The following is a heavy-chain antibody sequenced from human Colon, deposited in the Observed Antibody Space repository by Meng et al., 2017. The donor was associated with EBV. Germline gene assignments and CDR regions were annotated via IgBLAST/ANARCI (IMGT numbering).Heavy chain of an antibody. Sequence: VPLQESGPGLVKPSGTLFLTCGFSGVSISSNIRWSWVRQPPGKGLEWIGDIDDSGSTNYNPSLNSRISISLDKSKNHFSPKVNSVTAADTAVYYCARGKQDAWELLAYWGQGALVTVSS. CDR1: GVSISSNIR. CDR3: ARGKQDAWELLAY. V-gene: IGHV4-4*02. D-gene: IGHD1-26*01. CDR2: IDDSGST. J-gene: IGHJ4*02.